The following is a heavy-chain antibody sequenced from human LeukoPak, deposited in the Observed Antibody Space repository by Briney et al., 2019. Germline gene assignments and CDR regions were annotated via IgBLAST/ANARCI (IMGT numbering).Heavy chain of an antibody. CDR2: TLYRSKWYN. CDR1: GDTVSSNSAA. CDR3: ARDLGGHIPVVAY. Sequence: SQTLSLTCAISGDTVSSNSAAWNWIRQSPSRGLEWLGRTLYRSKWYNDYAVSVKRRITINPDTSKNQFSLHLNSVTPEDTAVYYCARDLGGHIPVVAYWGQGNLVTVSS. J-gene: IGHJ4*02. V-gene: IGHV6-1*01. D-gene: IGHD2-2*01.